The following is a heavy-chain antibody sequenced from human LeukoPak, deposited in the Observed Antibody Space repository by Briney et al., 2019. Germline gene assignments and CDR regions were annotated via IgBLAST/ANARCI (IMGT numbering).Heavy chain of an antibody. CDR2: IYYSGST. Sequence: SETLSLTCTVSGGSISNYYWSWIRQPPGKGLEWIGYIYYSGSTKYNPSLKSRVTISVDTSKNQFSLRLSSVTAADTAVYYCARLTGYSSESWFDPWGQGTLVTVSS. CDR1: GGSISNYY. J-gene: IGHJ5*02. D-gene: IGHD3-9*01. CDR3: ARLTGYSSESWFDP. V-gene: IGHV4-59*01.